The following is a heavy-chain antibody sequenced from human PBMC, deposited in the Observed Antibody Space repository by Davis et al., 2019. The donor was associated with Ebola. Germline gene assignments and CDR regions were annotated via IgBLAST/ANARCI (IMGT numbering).Heavy chain of an antibody. J-gene: IGHJ6*02. V-gene: IGHV3-11*01. CDR1: GFTFNSYA. CDR2: ISSSGSTI. D-gene: IGHD6-19*01. Sequence: GESLKISCAASGFTFNSYAMSWVRQAPGKGLEWVSYISSSGSTIYYADSVKGRFTISRDNAKNSLYLQMNSLRAEDTAVYYCAKEAWRGIAVAGYYGMDVWGQGTTVTVSS. CDR3: AKEAWRGIAVAGYYGMDV.